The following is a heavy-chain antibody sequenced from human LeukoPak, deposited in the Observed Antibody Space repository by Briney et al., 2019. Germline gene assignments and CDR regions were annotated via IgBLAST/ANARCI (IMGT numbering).Heavy chain of an antibody. CDR1: GFTFSSYA. V-gene: IGHV3-30*04. Sequence: GGSPRLSCVASGFTFSSYAMHWVRQAPGKGLEWVAVIPYDGRNKYYADSVKGRFTISRDNSKNTLYLQMNSPRAEDTAVYYCAKGGSGYYVFDYWGQGTLVTVSS. CDR3: AKGGSGYYVFDY. D-gene: IGHD3-22*01. CDR2: IPYDGRNK. J-gene: IGHJ4*02.